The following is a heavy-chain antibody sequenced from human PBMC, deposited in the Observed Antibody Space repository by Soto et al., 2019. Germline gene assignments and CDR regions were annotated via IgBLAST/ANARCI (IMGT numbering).Heavy chain of an antibody. V-gene: IGHV3-66*01. D-gene: IGHD5-12*01. CDR2: INNGGST. J-gene: IGHJ6*02. CDR3: ARDGATTDYPYYYYYYGMDV. Sequence: GGLLRLSCAASGFDASVNYMTWVRQAPGKGLEWVSAINNGGSTFYTDSVKGRFTISRDNAKNSLYLQMNSLRAEDTAVYYCARDGATTDYPYYYYYYGMDVWDQGTRITVSS. CDR1: GFDASVNY.